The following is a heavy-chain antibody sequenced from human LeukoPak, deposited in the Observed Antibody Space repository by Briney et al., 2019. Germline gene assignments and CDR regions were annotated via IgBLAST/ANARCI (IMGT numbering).Heavy chain of an antibody. CDR2: ISGSGGST. V-gene: IGHV3-23*01. CDR3: AKAVTGTTLWFFDY. CDR1: GSTFSSYA. J-gene: IGHJ4*02. Sequence: GGALRLSCAASGSTFSSYAMSWVRQAPGKGLEWVSAISGSGGSTYYADSVKGRFTISRDNSKNTLYLQMNSLRAEGTAVYYCAKAVTGTTLWFFDYWGQGTLVTVSS. D-gene: IGHD1-20*01.